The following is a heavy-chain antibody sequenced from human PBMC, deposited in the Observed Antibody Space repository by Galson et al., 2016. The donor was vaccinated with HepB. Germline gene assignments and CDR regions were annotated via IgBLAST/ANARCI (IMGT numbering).Heavy chain of an antibody. D-gene: IGHD3-3*01. CDR3: ARLCYDFWSVSWAMDV. CDR2: IYHSGNT. J-gene: IGHJ6*02. CDR1: GGSINTNNYY. V-gene: IGHV4-39*01. Sequence: SETLSLTCSVSGGSINTNNYYWVWIRQPPGKGLEWIGSIYHSGNTFYNPSLKSRVSISVDTSKNQFSLNVSYVTAADTAVYYCARLCYDFWSVSWAMDVWGQGTTVTAS.